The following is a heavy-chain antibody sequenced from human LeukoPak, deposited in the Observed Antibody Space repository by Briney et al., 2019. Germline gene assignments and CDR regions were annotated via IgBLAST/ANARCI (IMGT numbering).Heavy chain of an antibody. D-gene: IGHD6-13*01. V-gene: IGHV3-21*01. CDR3: ARGRGSSRGGFDY. CDR2: ISSSIIYI. Sequence: GGSLRLSCAASGVTFSSYSMNWVRQAPGKGGEWVSSISSSIIYIYYADSVKGRFTISRDNAKNSLYLQMNSMRAEDTAVYYCARGRGSSRGGFDYWGQGPLVTVSS. J-gene: IGHJ4*02. CDR1: GVTFSSYS.